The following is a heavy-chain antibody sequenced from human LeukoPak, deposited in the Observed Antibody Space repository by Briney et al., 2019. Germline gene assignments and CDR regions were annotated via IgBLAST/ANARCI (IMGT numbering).Heavy chain of an antibody. Sequence: PGGSLRLSCAASGFTFSDHAMDWVRQAPGKGLEWVGLIRNKPNSYTTEYAASVQGRFTVSRDDSKYSLYLQMNSMKTEDTAVYYCTRLVGANDWGQGTLVTVSS. J-gene: IGHJ4*02. CDR3: TRLVGAND. V-gene: IGHV3-72*01. CDR2: IRNKPNSYTT. D-gene: IGHD1-26*01. CDR1: GFTFSDHA.